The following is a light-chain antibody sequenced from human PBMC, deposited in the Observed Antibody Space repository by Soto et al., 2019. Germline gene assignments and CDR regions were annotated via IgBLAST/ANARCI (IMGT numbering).Light chain of an antibody. CDR2: DAS. Sequence: EIVLSQSPATLSLSPGERATLSCRASQSVSSYLAWYQQKPGQAPRLLIYDASNRATGIPARFSGSGSGTDFTLTISSLEPEDFVVYYCPQRSNWPPTFGGGTKLEIK. CDR3: PQRSNWPPT. J-gene: IGKJ4*01. V-gene: IGKV3-11*01. CDR1: QSVSSY.